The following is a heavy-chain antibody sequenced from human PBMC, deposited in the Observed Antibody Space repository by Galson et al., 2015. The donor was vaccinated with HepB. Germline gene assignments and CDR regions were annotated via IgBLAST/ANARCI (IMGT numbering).Heavy chain of an antibody. CDR3: ARVADADYGDHSHFDY. J-gene: IGHJ4*02. CDR2: ISSSSSYI. CDR1: GFTFSSYS. D-gene: IGHD4-17*01. V-gene: IGHV3-21*01. Sequence: SLRLSCAASGFTFSSYSMNWVRQAPGKGLEWVSSISSSSSYIYYADSVKGRFTISRDNAKNSLYLQINSLRAEDTAVYYCARVADADYGDHSHFDYWGQGTLVTVSS.